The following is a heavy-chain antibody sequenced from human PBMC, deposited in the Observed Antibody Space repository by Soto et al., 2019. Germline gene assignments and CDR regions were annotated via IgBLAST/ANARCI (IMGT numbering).Heavy chain of an antibody. Sequence: QVQLQESGPGLVKPSETLSLTCTVSGGSISSYYWSWIRQPPGKGLERIGYIYYSGSTNYNPSLKSRVTISVDTSKNHFSLRLNSVTAADTAVYYCARGSNSYYPDYWGQGTLVTVSS. CDR1: GGSISSYY. D-gene: IGHD3-22*01. J-gene: IGHJ4*02. CDR2: IYYSGST. CDR3: ARGSNSYYPDY. V-gene: IGHV4-59*08.